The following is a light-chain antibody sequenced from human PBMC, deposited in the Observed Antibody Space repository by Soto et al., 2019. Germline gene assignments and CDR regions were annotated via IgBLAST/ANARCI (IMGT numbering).Light chain of an antibody. CDR1: SSDVGSYNL. CDR2: EGS. V-gene: IGLV2-23*01. CDR3: CSYAGSRPYV. Sequence: QSALTQPASVSGSPGQSITISCTGTSSDVGSYNLVSWYQQHPGKPPKLMIYEGSKRPSGVSNRFSGSKSGNTASLTISGLQAEDDADYYCCSYAGSRPYVFGTGTKLTVL. J-gene: IGLJ1*01.